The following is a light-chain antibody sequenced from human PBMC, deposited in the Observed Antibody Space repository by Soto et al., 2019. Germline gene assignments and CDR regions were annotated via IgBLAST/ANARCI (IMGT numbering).Light chain of an antibody. J-gene: IGKJ1*01. CDR2: DAS. Sequence: DIQMTQSPSTLSASVGDRVTITCRASQSISSWLAWYQQKPGKAPKLLIYDASSLESGVPSRFSGSGSGTDFTLTISSLQSEDFAVYYYQQYDNWPWTFGQGTKVDIK. V-gene: IGKV1-5*01. CDR1: QSISSW. CDR3: QQYDNWPWT.